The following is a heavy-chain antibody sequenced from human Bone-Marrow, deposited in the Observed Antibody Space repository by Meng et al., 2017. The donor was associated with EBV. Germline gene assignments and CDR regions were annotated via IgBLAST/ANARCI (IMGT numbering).Heavy chain of an antibody. CDR1: GGSISSSSYY. J-gene: IGHJ4*02. V-gene: IGHV4-39*07. D-gene: IGHD3-22*01. Sequence: QRCLAGAGPGLGKPSGTLSLNLTVSGGSISSSSYYWGWIRQPPGKGLEWIGSIYYRGSTYYNPSLKRRVTKSVDTSKNQFSLKLSSVTAADTAVYYCARYYYDSSGRFFDYWGQGTLVTASS. CDR3: ARYYYDSSGRFFDY. CDR2: IYYRGST.